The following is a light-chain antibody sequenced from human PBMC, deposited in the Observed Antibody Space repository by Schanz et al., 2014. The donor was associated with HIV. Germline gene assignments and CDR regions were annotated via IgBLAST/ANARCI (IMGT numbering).Light chain of an antibody. CDR1: SSDVGSYDY. V-gene: IGLV2-11*01. CDR3: CSYAGTSTFVV. Sequence: QSVLIQPPSVSGSPGQSVTISRTGTSSDVGSYDYVSWYQQPPGTVPNPMIYNVNTQPSRVPDRFSASKSGSTASMTLSGLQGEDETDYYCCSYAGTSTFVVFGGGTKLTVL. CDR2: NVN. J-gene: IGLJ2*01.